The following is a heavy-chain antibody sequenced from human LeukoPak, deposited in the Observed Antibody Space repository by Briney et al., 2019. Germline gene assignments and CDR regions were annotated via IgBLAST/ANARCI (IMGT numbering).Heavy chain of an antibody. V-gene: IGHV4-59*01. CDR3: AREGSYQRSFDY. D-gene: IGHD1-26*01. J-gene: IGHJ4*02. Sequence: SETLSLTCTVSGGSLSSYYWSWIRQPPGKGLEWIGYIYYSGSTNYNPSLKSRVTISVDTSKNQFSLKLSSVTAADTAVYYCAREGSYQRSFDYWGQGTLVTVSS. CDR2: IYYSGST. CDR1: GGSLSSYY.